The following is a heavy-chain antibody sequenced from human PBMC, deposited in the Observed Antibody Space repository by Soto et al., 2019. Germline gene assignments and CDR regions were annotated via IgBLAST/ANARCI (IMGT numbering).Heavy chain of an antibody. CDR3: ARDETSRVTIFGVVIKGNYGMDV. CDR1: GFTFSSYA. Sequence: GGSLRLSCAASGFTFSSYAMHWVRQAPGKGLEWVAVISYDGSNKYYADSVKGRFTISRDNSKNTLYLQMNSLRAEDTAVYYCARDETSRVTIFGVVIKGNYGMDVWGQGTTVTVSS. J-gene: IGHJ6*02. D-gene: IGHD3-3*01. CDR2: ISYDGSNK. V-gene: IGHV3-30-3*01.